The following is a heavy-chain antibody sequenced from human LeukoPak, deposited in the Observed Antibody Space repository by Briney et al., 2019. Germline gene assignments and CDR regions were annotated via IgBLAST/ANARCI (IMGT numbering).Heavy chain of an antibody. J-gene: IGHJ4*02. D-gene: IGHD2-21*02. CDR1: GYTFTSYG. Sequence: GASVKVSCKASGYTFTSYGISWVRQAPGQGLEWMGWISAYNGNTNYAQKLQGRVTMTTDTSTSTAYMELRSLRSDDTAVYYCARVQDPPRKIVVVTASLDYWGQGTLVTVSS. CDR2: ISAYNGNT. CDR3: ARVQDPPRKIVVVTASLDY. V-gene: IGHV1-18*01.